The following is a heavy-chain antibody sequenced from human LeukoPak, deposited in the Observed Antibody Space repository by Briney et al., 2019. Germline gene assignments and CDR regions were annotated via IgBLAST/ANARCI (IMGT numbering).Heavy chain of an antibody. Sequence: TSETLSLTCIVSGYSISSTYYWGWIRQPPGKGLEWIGSIYHSGSTYYNPSLQSRVTISVDMSKNHFSLRLRSVTAADTAMYYCARGTLYRGWSYYLDFWGQGSQVTVSS. J-gene: IGHJ4*02. V-gene: IGHV4-38-2*02. CDR2: IYHSGST. D-gene: IGHD6-19*01. CDR1: GYSISSTYY. CDR3: ARGTLYRGWSYYLDF.